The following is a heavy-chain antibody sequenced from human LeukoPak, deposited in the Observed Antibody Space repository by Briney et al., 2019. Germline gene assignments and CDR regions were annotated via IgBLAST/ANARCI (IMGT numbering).Heavy chain of an antibody. CDR3: AITMVRGAEGAFDI. V-gene: IGHV4-59*08. D-gene: IGHD3-10*01. J-gene: IGHJ3*02. CDR2: IYYSGST. CDR1: GGSISSYY. Sequence: PSETLSLTCTVSGGSISSYYWSWIRQPPGKGLEWIGYIYYSGSTNYNPSLKSRVTISVDTSKNQFSLKLSSVTAADTAVYYCAITMVRGAEGAFDIWGQGTMVTVSS.